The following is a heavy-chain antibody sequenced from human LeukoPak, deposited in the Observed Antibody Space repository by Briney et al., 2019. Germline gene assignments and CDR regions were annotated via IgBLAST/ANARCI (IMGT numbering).Heavy chain of an antibody. CDR2: TYYSGST. Sequence: SQTLSLTCTVSGVSVSSGDYYWSWIRQPPGKGLEWIGYTYYSGSTYYNPSLKSRVTISVDTSKNQFSLKLSSVTAADTAVYYCARPYYYDSRIDPWGQGTRVTVSS. CDR1: GVSVSSGDYY. J-gene: IGHJ5*02. V-gene: IGHV4-30-4*01. CDR3: ARPYYYDSRIDP. D-gene: IGHD3-22*01.